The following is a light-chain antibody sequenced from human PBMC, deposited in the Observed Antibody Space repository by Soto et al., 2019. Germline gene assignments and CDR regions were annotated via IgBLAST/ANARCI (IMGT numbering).Light chain of an antibody. CDR2: GAS. CDR1: QSVSSN. CDR3: QQYDHPPYT. V-gene: IGKV3-15*01. Sequence: EVVMTQSPATLSVSLGDRATLSCRASQSVSSNLAWYQQKPGQAPRLLIYGASTRATGIPARFSGSGSGTDFSLTVDSLQPEDTATYYCQQYDHPPYTFGQGTKLEIK. J-gene: IGKJ2*01.